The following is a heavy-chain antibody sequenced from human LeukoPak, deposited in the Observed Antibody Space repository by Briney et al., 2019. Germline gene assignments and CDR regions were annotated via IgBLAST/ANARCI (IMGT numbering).Heavy chain of an antibody. CDR2: INSDGNSV. V-gene: IGHV3-74*01. Sequence: GGSLRLSRAVSGFTFSSHWMHWVRQPPGKGLAWVSRINSDGNSVSYADSVKGRFVISRDNANSTLYLQMNSLRAGDTAVYYCASLVGASDLHDFWGQGALVTVSS. CDR1: GFTFSSHW. D-gene: IGHD1-26*01. J-gene: IGHJ4*02. CDR3: ASLVGASDLHDF.